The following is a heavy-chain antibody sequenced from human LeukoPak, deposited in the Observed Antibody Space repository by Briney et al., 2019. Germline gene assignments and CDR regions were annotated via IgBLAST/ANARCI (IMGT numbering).Heavy chain of an antibody. V-gene: IGHV1-3*01. J-gene: IGHJ4*02. CDR1: GYTFTSYA. CDR2: INAGNGNT. CDR3: ARLESETAAGPYFDY. Sequence: ASVKVSCKASGYTFTSYATHWVRQAPGQRLEWMGWINAGNGNTKYSQKFQGRVAITRDTSASTAYMELSSLRSEDTAVYYCARLESETAAGPYFDYWGQGTLVTVSS. D-gene: IGHD6-13*01.